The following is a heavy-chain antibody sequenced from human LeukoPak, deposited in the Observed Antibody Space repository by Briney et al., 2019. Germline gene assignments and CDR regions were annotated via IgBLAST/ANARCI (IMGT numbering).Heavy chain of an antibody. CDR2: ISGSGGST. Sequence: GGSLRLSCAASGFTFSSYAMSWVRQAPGKGLEWVSAISGSGGSTYYADSVKGRFAISRDNSKNTLYLQMNSLRAEDTAVYYCANGGSTVVTLFDYWGQGTLVTVSS. D-gene: IGHD2-21*02. J-gene: IGHJ4*02. CDR3: ANGGSTVVTLFDY. V-gene: IGHV3-23*01. CDR1: GFTFSSYA.